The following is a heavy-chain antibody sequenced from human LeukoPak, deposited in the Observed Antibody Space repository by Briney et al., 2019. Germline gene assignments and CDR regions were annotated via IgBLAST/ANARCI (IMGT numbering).Heavy chain of an antibody. CDR1: GGTFSSYA. D-gene: IGHD2-21*02. CDR2: IIPIFGTA. CDR3: AKDRGEYCGGDCYWYGMDV. J-gene: IGHJ6*02. V-gene: IGHV1-69*05. Sequence: SVKVSCKASGGTFSSYAISWVRQAPGQGLEWMGGIIPIFGTANYAQKFQGRVTITTDESTSTAYMELSSLRSEDTAVYYCAKDRGEYCGGDCYWYGMDVWGQGTTVTVSS.